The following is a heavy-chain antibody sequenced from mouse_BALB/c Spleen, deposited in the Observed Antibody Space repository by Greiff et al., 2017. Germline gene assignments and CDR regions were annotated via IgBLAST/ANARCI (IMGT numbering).Heavy chain of an antibody. CDR3: ARGDLLRLRGFFDY. J-gene: IGHJ2*01. V-gene: IGHV3-6*02. D-gene: IGHD1-2*01. CDR2: ISYDGSN. CDR1: GYSITSGYY. Sequence: VQLKESGPGLVKPSQSLSLTCSVTGYSITSGYYWNWIRQFPGNKLEWMGYISYDGSNNYNPSLKNRISITRDTSKNQFFLKLNSVTTEDTATYYCARGDLLRLRGFFDYWGQGTTLTVSS.